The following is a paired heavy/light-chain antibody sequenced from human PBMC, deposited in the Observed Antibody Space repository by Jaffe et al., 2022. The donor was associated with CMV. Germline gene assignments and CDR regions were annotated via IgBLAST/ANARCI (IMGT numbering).Light chain of an antibody. CDR3: QQSYSTLRT. CDR1: QSISSY. Sequence: DIQMTQSPSSLSASVGDRVTITCRASQSISSYLNWYQQKPGKAPKLLIYAASSLQSGVPSRFSGSGSGTDFTLTISSLQPEDFATYYCQQSYSTLRTFGPGTKVDIK. V-gene: IGKV1-39*01. J-gene: IGKJ3*01. CDR2: AAS.
Heavy chain of an antibody. CDR3: ARGSQQLVQGRYYYYYMDV. V-gene: IGHV4-59*08. CDR2: IYYSGST. CDR1: GGSISSYY. J-gene: IGHJ6*03. D-gene: IGHD6-13*01. Sequence: QVQLQESGPGLVKPSETLSLTCTVSGGSISSYYWSWIRQPPGKGLEWIGYIYYSGSTNYNPSLKSRVTISVDTSKNQFSLKLSSVTAADTAVYYCARGSQQLVQGRYYYYYMDVWGKGTTVTVSS.